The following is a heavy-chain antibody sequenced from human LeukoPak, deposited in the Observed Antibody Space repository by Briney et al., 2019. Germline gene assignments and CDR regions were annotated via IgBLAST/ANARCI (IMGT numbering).Heavy chain of an antibody. Sequence: SQILSLTCAISGDSVSSNSAAWNWIRHSPSRGLEWLGRTYYRSKWYSDSAVSVKSRITINPDTSKNQFSLQLNSVTPEDTAVYYCASQYGSRQFDSWGQGTLVTVSS. D-gene: IGHD3-10*01. J-gene: IGHJ4*02. CDR1: GDSVSSNSAA. CDR3: ASQYGSRQFDS. CDR2: TYYRSKWYS. V-gene: IGHV6-1*01.